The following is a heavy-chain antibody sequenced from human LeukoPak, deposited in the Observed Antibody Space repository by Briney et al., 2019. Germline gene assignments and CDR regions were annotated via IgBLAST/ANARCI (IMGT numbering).Heavy chain of an antibody. CDR2: ISSSGSTI. CDR1: GFTFSSYE. Sequence: GGSLRLSCAASGFTFSSYEMNWVRQAPGKGLEWVSYISSSGSTIYYADSVKGRFTISRDNAKNSLYLQMNSLRAEDTAVYYCASGVVVAELGWDYWGQGTLVTVSS. CDR3: ASGVVVAELGWDY. V-gene: IGHV3-48*03. D-gene: IGHD2-15*01. J-gene: IGHJ4*02.